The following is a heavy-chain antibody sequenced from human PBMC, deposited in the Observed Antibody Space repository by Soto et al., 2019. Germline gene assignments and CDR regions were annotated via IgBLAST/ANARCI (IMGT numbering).Heavy chain of an antibody. Sequence: EVQLVESGGGLVQPGGSLRLSCEGSGFTFSGHYMDWVRQAPGKGLEWLGRIRNKPNGHTTAYAAAVKGRFTISRDDSKNLVYLEMNSLKSEDTALYYCSTTVISAPLFEYWGQGTLVAVSS. CDR2: IRNKPNGHTT. CDR1: GFTFSGHY. D-gene: IGHD2-15*01. J-gene: IGHJ4*02. V-gene: IGHV3-72*01. CDR3: STTVISAPLFEY.